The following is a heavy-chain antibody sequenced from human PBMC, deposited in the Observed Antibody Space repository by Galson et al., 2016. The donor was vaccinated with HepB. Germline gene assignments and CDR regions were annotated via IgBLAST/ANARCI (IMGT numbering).Heavy chain of an antibody. D-gene: IGHD2-15*01. J-gene: IGHJ4*02. CDR1: GFTFDDYA. Sequence: SLRLSCAASGFTFDDYAMHWVRQAPGKGLEWVSLISGDGGSTYYADSVKGRFTTSRDNSKQSLYLQMNSLRTEDTALYYCAKDWAYCSGGRCHRHSRGILDYWGQGTLVTVSS. CDR2: ISGDGGST. CDR3: AKDWAYCSGGRCHRHSRGILDY. V-gene: IGHV3-43*02.